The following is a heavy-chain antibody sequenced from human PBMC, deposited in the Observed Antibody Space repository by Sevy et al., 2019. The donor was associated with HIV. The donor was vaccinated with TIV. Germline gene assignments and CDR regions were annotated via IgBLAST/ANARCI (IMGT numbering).Heavy chain of an antibody. CDR2: VSGRGAST. CDR1: GFAFSRYD. CDR3: AKTSAYCSSTSCYLPYYSNGLDL. J-gene: IGHJ6*02. D-gene: IGHD2-2*01. Sequence: GGSLRLSCTASGFAFSRYDIIWVRQAPGKGLEWVSAVSGRGASTCYADSVRGRFTISRDIAKNTVYLQMKGLRAEVTAVYYCAKTSAYCSSTSCYLPYYSNGLDLWGQGTTVTVSS. V-gene: IGHV3-23*01.